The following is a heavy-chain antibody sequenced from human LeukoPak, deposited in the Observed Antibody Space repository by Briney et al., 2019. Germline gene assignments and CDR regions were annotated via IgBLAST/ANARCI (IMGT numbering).Heavy chain of an antibody. CDR1: GGSISSSSYY. CDR3: ARLIKLRYVDWSRRNNWFDP. V-gene: IGHV4-39*01. CDR2: IYYSGST. Sequence: PSETLSLTCTVSGGSISSSSYYWGWIRQPPGKGLEWIGSIYYSGSTYYNPSLKSRVTISVDTSKNQFSLKLSSVTAADTAVYYCARLIKLRYVDWSRRNNWFDPWGQGTLVTVSS. D-gene: IGHD3-9*01. J-gene: IGHJ5*02.